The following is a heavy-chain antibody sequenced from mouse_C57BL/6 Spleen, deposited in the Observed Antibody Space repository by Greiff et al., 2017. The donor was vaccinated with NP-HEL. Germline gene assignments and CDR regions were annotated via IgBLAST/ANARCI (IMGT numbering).Heavy chain of an antibody. CDR3: ARSDYYGSSFYY. CDR2: ISSGSSTI. D-gene: IGHD1-1*01. J-gene: IGHJ2*01. Sequence: EVKLMESGGGLVKPGGSLKLSCAASGFTFSDYGMHWVRQAPEKGLEWVAYISSGSSTIYYADTVKGRFTISRDNAKNTLFLQMTSLRSEDTAMYYCARSDYYGSSFYYWGQGTTVTVSS. V-gene: IGHV5-17*01. CDR1: GFTFSDYG.